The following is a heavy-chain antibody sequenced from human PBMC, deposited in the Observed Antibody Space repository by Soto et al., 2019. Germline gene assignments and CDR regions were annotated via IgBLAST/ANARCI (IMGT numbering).Heavy chain of an antibody. V-gene: IGHV3-33*01. J-gene: IGHJ6*03. D-gene: IGHD2-2*01. CDR1: GFTFSSYG. CDR3: ARDKFPIIVVVPAAQWYYMDV. Sequence: GGSLRLSCAASGFTFSSYGMHWVRQAPGKGLEWVAVIWYDGSKKYYEDSVKGRFTISRDNSKNTLYLQMNSLRAEDTAVYYCARDKFPIIVVVPAAQWYYMDVWGKGTTVTVSS. CDR2: IWYDGSKK.